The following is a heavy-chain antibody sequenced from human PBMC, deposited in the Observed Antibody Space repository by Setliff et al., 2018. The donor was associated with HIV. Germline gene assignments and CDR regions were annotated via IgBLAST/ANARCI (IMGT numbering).Heavy chain of an antibody. D-gene: IGHD6-19*01. V-gene: IGHV4-38-2*02. Sequence: SETLSLTCTVSAYSIRNGYYWGWIRQSPGKGLVWIGTLYYDGNTYYNPSLKSRVTMSVDTSKNQFSLNLNSVTAADTAVYYCARETIRSGHPSEAGFDFWGQGALVTVSS. CDR2: LYYDGNT. CDR3: ARETIRSGHPSEAGFDF. CDR1: AYSIRNGYY. J-gene: IGHJ4*02.